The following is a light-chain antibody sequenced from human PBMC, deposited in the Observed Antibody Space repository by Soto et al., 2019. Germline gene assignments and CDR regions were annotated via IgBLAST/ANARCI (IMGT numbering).Light chain of an antibody. CDR1: QSVRGN. Sequence: VLTQFPATLSLSPGERATLSCRASQSVRGNLAWCQQKPGQAPRLLIYDSSTRAAGIPLRFSGTGSGTDFTLTISSLQSEDFAVYYCQQFHDWPMTFGPGTKVDIK. CDR3: QQFHDWPMT. CDR2: DSS. J-gene: IGKJ3*01. V-gene: IGKV3-15*01.